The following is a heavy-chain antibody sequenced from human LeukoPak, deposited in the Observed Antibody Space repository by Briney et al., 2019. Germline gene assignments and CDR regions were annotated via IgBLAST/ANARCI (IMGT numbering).Heavy chain of an antibody. CDR2: ISSSSSYI. CDR1: GFTFSSYS. V-gene: IGHV3-21*01. D-gene: IGHD6-13*01. CDR3: AVSYRSSWDRLKYFDD. Sequence: GGSLRLSCAASGFTFSSYSMNWVRQAPGKGLEWVSSISSSSSYIYYADSVKGRFTISRDNAKNSLSLQMSSLTAEDTAVYYCAVSYRSSWDRLKYFDDWGQGSLVIVSS. J-gene: IGHJ4*02.